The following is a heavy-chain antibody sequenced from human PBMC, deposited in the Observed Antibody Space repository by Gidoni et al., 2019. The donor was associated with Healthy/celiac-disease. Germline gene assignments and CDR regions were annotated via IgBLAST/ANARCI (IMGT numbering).Heavy chain of an antibody. V-gene: IGHV1-24*01. Sequence: QVQLLQSGAEVTKPGAPVKVSCQVSGYTLTELSMHWARQAPGKGLEWMGGFDPEDVETIYAQKFQGRVTMTEDTATDAAYMELSSLRSEDTAVYYCATGYSSGWYWFDPWGQGTLVTVSS. CDR2: FDPEDVET. D-gene: IGHD6-19*01. J-gene: IGHJ5*02. CDR1: GYTLTELS. CDR3: ATGYSSGWYWFDP.